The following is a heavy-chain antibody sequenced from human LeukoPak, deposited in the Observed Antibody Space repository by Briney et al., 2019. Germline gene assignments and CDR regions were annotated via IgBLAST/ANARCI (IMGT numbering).Heavy chain of an antibody. CDR1: GGSFSGFY. J-gene: IGHJ5*01. V-gene: IGHV4-34*01. D-gene: IGHD3-22*01. CDR3: ARGRYYYDSSGSYYDYWFDS. CDR2: IIHSGST. Sequence: SETLSLTCAVYGGSFSGFYWSWIRQPPGKGLEWIGQIIHSGSTNYNPSLKSRVTISVDTSKNQFSLKLSSVTAADTAMFYCARGRYYYDSSGSYYDYWFDSWGQGTLVTVSS.